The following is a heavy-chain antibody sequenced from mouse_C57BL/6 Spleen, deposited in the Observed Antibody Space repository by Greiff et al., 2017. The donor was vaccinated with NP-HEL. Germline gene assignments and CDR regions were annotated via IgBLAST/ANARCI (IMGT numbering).Heavy chain of an antibody. CDR1: GYTFTSYW. CDR3: ARGSSTSVVWLDY. CDR2: IDPYSGGT. J-gene: IGHJ3*01. Sequence: VQLQQPGAELVKPGASVKLSCKASGYTFTSYWMQWVKQRPGRGLEWIGRIDPYSGGTKYNEKFKGKATLTVDKSASTAYMQLSSLTSEDAAVYYCARGSSTSVVWLDYWGQGTPVTVSS. V-gene: IGHV1-72*01. D-gene: IGHD1-1*01.